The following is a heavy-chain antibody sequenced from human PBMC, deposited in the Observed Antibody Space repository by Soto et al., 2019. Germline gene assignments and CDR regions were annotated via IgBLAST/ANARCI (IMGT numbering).Heavy chain of an antibody. J-gene: IGHJ4*02. Sequence: ASVKVYCKASGYTFTSYYMHWVRQAPGQGLEWMGIINPSGGSTSYAQKFQGRVTMTRDTPTSTVYMELSSLRSEDTAVYYCAKDFVYDSSGYLPYFDYWGQGTLVTVSS. CDR2: INPSGGST. V-gene: IGHV1-46*01. D-gene: IGHD3-22*01. CDR3: AKDFVYDSSGYLPYFDY. CDR1: GYTFTSYY.